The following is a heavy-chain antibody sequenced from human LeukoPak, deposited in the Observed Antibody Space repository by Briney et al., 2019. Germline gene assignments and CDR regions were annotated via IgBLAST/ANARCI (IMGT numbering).Heavy chain of an antibody. Sequence: GGSLRLSCAASGFTSSDYYGMHWVRQAPGKGLEWVAVISYDGSNKYYADSVKGRFTISRDNSKNTLYLQMNSLRAEDTAVYYCASLGLSGSYSRQFDYWGQGTLVTVSS. CDR2: ISYDGSNK. V-gene: IGHV3-30*03. D-gene: IGHD1-26*01. CDR3: ASLGLSGSYSRQFDY. CDR1: GFTSSDYYG. J-gene: IGHJ4*02.